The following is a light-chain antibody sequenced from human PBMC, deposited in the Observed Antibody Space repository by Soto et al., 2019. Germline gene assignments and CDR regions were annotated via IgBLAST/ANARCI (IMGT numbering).Light chain of an antibody. CDR3: QQYNSWLWT. V-gene: IGKV3-15*01. CDR1: QSVSSK. J-gene: IGKJ1*01. CDR2: GAS. Sequence: ELVMTQSPATLSVSPGAVATLSCRASQSVSSKLAWYQQKPGQAPRLLIYGASTRATGIPARFSVIGSGTEFTLIISSLQSEESAVYYGQQYNSWLWTCGQGTKVDI.